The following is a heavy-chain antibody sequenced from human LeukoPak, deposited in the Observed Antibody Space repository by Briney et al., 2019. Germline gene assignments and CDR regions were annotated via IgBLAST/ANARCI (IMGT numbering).Heavy chain of an antibody. V-gene: IGHV5-51*01. Sequence: GESLKISCEGSGYTFTSYWIAWVRQMPGKGLEWMGIIYPGDSDTRYSPSFQGHVTISVDNSISTAYLQWSSLKASDTGIYYCARRAVSGTYSNSYPSDYWAQGTLVTVSS. CDR1: GYTFTSYW. D-gene: IGHD1-26*01. CDR3: ARRAVSGTYSNSYPSDY. CDR2: IYPGDSDT. J-gene: IGHJ4*02.